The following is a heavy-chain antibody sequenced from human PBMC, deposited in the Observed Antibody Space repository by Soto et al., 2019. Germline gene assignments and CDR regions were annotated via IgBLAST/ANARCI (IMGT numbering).Heavy chain of an antibody. D-gene: IGHD3-3*02. V-gene: IGHV4-39*01. CDR2: IYYSGST. CDR3: ASPKIAFYNWFDP. CDR1: ARSISSSSYY. Sequence: SETLSLTCTVSARSISSSSYYWGWIRQPPGKGLEWIGSIYYSGSTYYNPSLKSRVTISVDTSKNQFSLKLSSVTAADTAVYYCASPKIAFYNWFDPWGQGTLVTVS. J-gene: IGHJ5*02.